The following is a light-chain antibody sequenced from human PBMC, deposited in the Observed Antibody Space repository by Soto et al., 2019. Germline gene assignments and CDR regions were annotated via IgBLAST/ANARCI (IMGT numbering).Light chain of an antibody. CDR1: SNDVGGYNY. J-gene: IGLJ1*01. Sequence: QSALTQPASVSGSPGQSITISCTGTSNDVGGYNYVSWYQQHPGKAPRLIIYEVSRRPSGISNRFSGSKSGNTASLTISGLQAVDEADYYCTSYTSSSPYVFGTGTKLTVL. V-gene: IGLV2-14*01. CDR2: EVS. CDR3: TSYTSSSPYV.